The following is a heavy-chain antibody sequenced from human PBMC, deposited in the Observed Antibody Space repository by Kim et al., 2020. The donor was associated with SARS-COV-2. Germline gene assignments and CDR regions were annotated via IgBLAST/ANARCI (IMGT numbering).Heavy chain of an antibody. CDR1: GYTFINYA. D-gene: IGHD5-18*01. V-gene: IGHV1-3*01. CDR2: INPGNGNT. J-gene: IGHJ6*01. CDR3: AREGGGYSSGYRPYYYGMD. Sequence: ASVKVSCKASGYTFINYAMHWVRQAPGQRLEWMGWINPGNGNTKYSQNIQGRVTITRDTSASTVYMELSSLSSEDTAIYYCAREGGGYSSGYRPYYYGMD.